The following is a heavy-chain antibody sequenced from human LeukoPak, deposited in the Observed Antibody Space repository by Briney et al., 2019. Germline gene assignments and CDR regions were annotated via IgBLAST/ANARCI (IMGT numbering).Heavy chain of an antibody. CDR2: IIPIFGTA. V-gene: IGHV1-69*13. CDR3: ARVLEWLLGHNWLDP. CDR1: GGTFSSYA. J-gene: IGHJ5*02. Sequence: SVKVSCKASGGTFSSYAISWVRQAPGQGLEWMGGIIPIFGTANYAQKFQGRVTITADESTSTAYMELSSLRSEDTAVYYCARVLEWLLGHNWLDPWGQGTLVTVSS. D-gene: IGHD3-3*01.